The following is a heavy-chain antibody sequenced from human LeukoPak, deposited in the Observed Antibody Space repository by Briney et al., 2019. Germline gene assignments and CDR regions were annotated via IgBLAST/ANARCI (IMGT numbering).Heavy chain of an antibody. J-gene: IGHJ4*02. CDR2: IKQDGSEK. CDR1: EFTFSTYG. D-gene: IGHD1-26*01. CDR3: ARRIVGPTSGGDY. V-gene: IGHV3-7*01. Sequence: GGSLRLSCAASEFTFSTYGMHWVRQAPGKGLEWVANIKQDGSEKYYVDSVQGRFTISRDNAKNSLYLQMNSLRAEDTAVYYCARRIVGPTSGGDYWGQGTPVTVSS.